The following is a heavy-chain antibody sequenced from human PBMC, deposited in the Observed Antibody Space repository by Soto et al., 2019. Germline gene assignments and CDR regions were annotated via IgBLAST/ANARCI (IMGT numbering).Heavy chain of an antibody. Sequence: EVQLLESGGGLVQPGGSLRLSCVASGFTFSTYTMSWVRQAPGKGLEWVSVISGSGGSPSYADSVQGRFSISRDNPKNTLYLQMKRLRGEDTAMYYCAKARCSTTNCYVPDYWGQGTLVTVSS. V-gene: IGHV3-23*01. CDR1: GFTFSTYT. CDR2: ISGSGGSP. CDR3: AKARCSTTNCYVPDY. J-gene: IGHJ4*02. D-gene: IGHD2-2*01.